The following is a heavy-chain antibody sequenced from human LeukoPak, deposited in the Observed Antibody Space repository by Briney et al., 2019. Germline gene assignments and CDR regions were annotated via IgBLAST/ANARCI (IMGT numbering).Heavy chain of an antibody. Sequence: GGSLRLSCVVSGFTFSNYGMHWVRQAPGKGLEWVAFIWYDGSNRYYADSVKGRFTISRDNSENTLFLQMSSLRTEDTAVYYCAKDPLGFCTRATCRYLDSWGQGTLVTVSS. CDR1: GFTFSNYG. V-gene: IGHV3-30*02. CDR3: AKDPLGFCTRATCRYLDS. J-gene: IGHJ4*02. D-gene: IGHD2-8*01. CDR2: IWYDGSNR.